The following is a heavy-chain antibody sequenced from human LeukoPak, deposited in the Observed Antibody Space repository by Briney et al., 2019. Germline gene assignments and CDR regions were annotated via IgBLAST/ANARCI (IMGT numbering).Heavy chain of an antibody. D-gene: IGHD6-13*01. J-gene: IGHJ6*02. CDR1: GFTFSSYE. V-gene: IGHV3-48*03. Sequence: GGSLRLSCAASGFTFSSYEMNWVRQAPGKGLEWVSYISRSGSTIYYADSVKGRFTISRDNAKNSLYLQMNSLRAEDTAVYYCARGGRQQLVHYYYYYGMDVWGQGTTVTVSS. CDR2: ISRSGSTI. CDR3: ARGGRQQLVHYYYYYGMDV.